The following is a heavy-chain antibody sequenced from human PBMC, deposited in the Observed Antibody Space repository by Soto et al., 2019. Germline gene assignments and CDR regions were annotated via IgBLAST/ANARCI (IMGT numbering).Heavy chain of an antibody. CDR2: ISSSSSYI. Sequence: GGSLRLSCAASGFTFSSYSMNWVRQAPGKGLEWVSSISSSSSYIYYADSVKGRFTISRDNAKNSLYLQMNSLRAEDAAVYYCARGTSPARALDYWGQGTLVTVSS. CDR3: ARGTSPARALDY. J-gene: IGHJ4*02. V-gene: IGHV3-21*01. D-gene: IGHD6-6*01. CDR1: GFTFSSYS.